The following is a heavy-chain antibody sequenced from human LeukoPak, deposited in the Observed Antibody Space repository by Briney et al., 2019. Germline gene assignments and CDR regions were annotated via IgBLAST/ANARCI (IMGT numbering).Heavy chain of an antibody. CDR3: ARFDTTTYYYYGMDV. V-gene: IGHV4-34*01. D-gene: IGHD1-1*01. J-gene: IGHJ6*04. CDR2: INHSGST. Sequence: SETLSLTCAVYGGSYSGYYWSWIRQHPGKGLEWIGEINHSGSTNYNPSLKSRVTISVDTSKNQFSLKLSSVTAADTAVYYCARFDTTTYYYYGMDVWGKGTTVTVSS. CDR1: GGSYSGYY.